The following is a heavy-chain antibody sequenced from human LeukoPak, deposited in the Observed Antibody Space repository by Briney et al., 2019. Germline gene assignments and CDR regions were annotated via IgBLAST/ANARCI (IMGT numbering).Heavy chain of an antibody. V-gene: IGHV3-21*01. CDR1: GFTFSRHS. CDR3: AREILTTNDY. CDR2: ISSSSSYI. D-gene: IGHD4/OR15-4a*01. J-gene: IGHJ4*02. Sequence: TGGSLRLSCAASGFTFSRHSINWVRQAPGKGLEWVSSISSSSSYIYYADSVKGRFTISRDNAKNSLYLQMNSLRAEDTAVYYCAREILTTNDYWGQGTLVTVSS.